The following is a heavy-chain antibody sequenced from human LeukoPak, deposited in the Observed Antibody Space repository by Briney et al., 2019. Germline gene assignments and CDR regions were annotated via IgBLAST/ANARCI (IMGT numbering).Heavy chain of an antibody. CDR1: GFTFSSYG. Sequence: GGTLRLSCAASGFTFSSYGMSWVRQAPGKGLEWVSAISGSGGSTYYADSVKGRFTISRDNSKNTLYLQMNNLRVEDTAVYYCARHDWFDPWGPGTLVTVSS. CDR3: ARHDWFDP. J-gene: IGHJ5*02. CDR2: ISGSGGST. V-gene: IGHV3-23*01.